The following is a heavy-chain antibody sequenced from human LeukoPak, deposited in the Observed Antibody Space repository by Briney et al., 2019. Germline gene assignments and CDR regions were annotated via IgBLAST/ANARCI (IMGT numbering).Heavy chain of an antibody. J-gene: IGHJ5*02. Sequence: SETLSLTCTVSGGSISSYYWSWTRQPPGKGLEWIGYIYYSGSTNYNPSLKSRVTISVDTSKNQFSLKLSSVTAADTAVYYCARGWYNTNWFDPWGQGTLVTVSS. CDR2: IYYSGST. D-gene: IGHD6-13*01. CDR3: ARGWYNTNWFDP. CDR1: GGSISSYY. V-gene: IGHV4-59*01.